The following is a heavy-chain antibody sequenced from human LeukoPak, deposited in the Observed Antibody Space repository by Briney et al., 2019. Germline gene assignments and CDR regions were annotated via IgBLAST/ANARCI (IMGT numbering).Heavy chain of an antibody. J-gene: IGHJ4*02. Sequence: SETLSLTCTVSGGSISSYYWSWIRQPPGKGLEWIGYIYYSGSTNYNPSLKGRVTISVDTSKSQFSLKLSSVTAADTAVYYCARRAGEYTYGEFDYWGQGTLVTVSS. CDR3: ARRAGEYTYGEFDY. CDR1: GGSISSYY. CDR2: IYYSGST. V-gene: IGHV4-59*08. D-gene: IGHD5-18*01.